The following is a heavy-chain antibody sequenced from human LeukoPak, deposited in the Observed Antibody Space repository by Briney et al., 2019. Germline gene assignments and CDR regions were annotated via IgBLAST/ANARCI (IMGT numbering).Heavy chain of an antibody. CDR2: INPNSGGT. V-gene: IGHV1-2*06. CDR1: GYTSTGYY. D-gene: IGHD3-22*01. J-gene: IGHJ3*02. CDR3: ARIGEVGYYDSSGRGDAFDI. Sequence: GASVKVSCKASGYTSTGYYMHWVRQAPGQGLEWMGRINPNSGGTNYAQKFQGRVTMTRDTSISTAYMELSRLRSDDTAVYYCARIGEVGYYDSSGRGDAFDIWGQGTMVTVSS.